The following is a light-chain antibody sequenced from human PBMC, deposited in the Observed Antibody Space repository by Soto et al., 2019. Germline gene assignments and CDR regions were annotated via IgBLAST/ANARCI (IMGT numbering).Light chain of an antibody. J-gene: IGKJ1*01. CDR1: QSVGRY. CDR2: DSS. CDR3: QQYNNWPRT. Sequence: EMVLTQSPATLSLSPGDRATLSCRASQSVGRYLAWHQQRPGQAPRLLIYDSSTRATGIPARFSGSGSGTEFTLTISSLQSEDFAVYYCQQYNNWPRTFGQGTKVEIK. V-gene: IGKV3-15*01.